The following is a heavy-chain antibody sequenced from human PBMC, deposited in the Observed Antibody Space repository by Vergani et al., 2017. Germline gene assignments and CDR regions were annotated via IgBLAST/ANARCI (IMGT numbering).Heavy chain of an antibody. D-gene: IGHD6-13*01. CDR1: GYTFTGYY. CDR2: INPNSGGT. J-gene: IGHJ6*03. Sequence: QVQLVQSGAEVKKPGASVKVSCKASGYTFTGYYMHWVRQAPGQGLEWMGWINPNSGGTNYAQKFQGRVTITADESTSTAYMELSSLRSEDTAVYYCAFKRKRNIAAAGTYYYYMDVWGKGTTVTVSS. V-gene: IGHV1-2*02. CDR3: AFKRKRNIAAAGTYYYYMDV.